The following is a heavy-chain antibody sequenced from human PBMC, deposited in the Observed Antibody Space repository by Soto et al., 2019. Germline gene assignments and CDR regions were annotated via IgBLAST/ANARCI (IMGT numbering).Heavy chain of an antibody. CDR2: IIPRFGTT. CDR3: ARGRGLYNSGRSQLDY. Sequence: SVKVSCKASGDSFSKYTVNWVRQAPRQGLEWMGGIIPRFGTTNYAPTLQDRVTITADESMNTVYMELSSLRSEDTALYYCARGRGLYNSGRSQLDYWGQGTLVTVSS. J-gene: IGHJ4*02. V-gene: IGHV1-69*13. CDR1: GDSFSKYT. D-gene: IGHD1-26*01.